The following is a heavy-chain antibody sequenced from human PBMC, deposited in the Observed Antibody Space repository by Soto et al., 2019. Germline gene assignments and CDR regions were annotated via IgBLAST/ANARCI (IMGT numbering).Heavy chain of an antibody. CDR3: ATGDSSGYYLDGAHDAFDI. CDR2: IIPIFGTA. V-gene: IGHV1-69*13. Sequence: SAKVSCKASGGTFSSYAISWVRQAPGQGLEWMGGIIPIFGTANYAQKFQGRVTITADESTSTAYMELSSLRSEDTAVYYCATGDSSGYYLDGAHDAFDIWGQGTMVTVSS. J-gene: IGHJ3*02. CDR1: GGTFSSYA. D-gene: IGHD3-22*01.